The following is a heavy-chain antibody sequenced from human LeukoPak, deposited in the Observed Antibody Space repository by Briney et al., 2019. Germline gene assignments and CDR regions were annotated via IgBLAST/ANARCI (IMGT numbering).Heavy chain of an antibody. CDR2: IKQDGSEK. Sequence: PGGSLRLSCAASGFTFSSYWMSWVRQAPGKGLEWVANIKQDGSEKYYVDSVKGRFTISRDNAKNSLYLQMNSLRAEDTAVYYCARGRDYYDSSGYYFDYFDYWGQGTLVTVSS. V-gene: IGHV3-7*04. CDR1: GFTFSSYW. CDR3: ARGRDYYDSSGYYFDYFDY. D-gene: IGHD3-22*01. J-gene: IGHJ4*02.